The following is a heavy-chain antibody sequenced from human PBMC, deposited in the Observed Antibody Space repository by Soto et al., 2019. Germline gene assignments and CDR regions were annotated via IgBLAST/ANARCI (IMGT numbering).Heavy chain of an antibody. V-gene: IGHV3-13*01. CDR1: GFTFSSYD. D-gene: IGHD2-15*01. J-gene: IGHJ6*02. CDR2: IGTAGDT. Sequence: PGGSLRLSCAASGFTFSSYDMHWVRQATGKGLEWVSAIGTAGDTYYPGSVKGRFTISRENAKNSLYLQMNSLRAGDTAVYYCARVDIVVVVAATPPPAYYYGMDVWGQGTTVTVSS. CDR3: ARVDIVVVVAATPPPAYYYGMDV.